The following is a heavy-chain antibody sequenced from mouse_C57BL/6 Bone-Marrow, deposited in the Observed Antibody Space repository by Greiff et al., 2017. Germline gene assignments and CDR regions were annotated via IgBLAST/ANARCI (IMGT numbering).Heavy chain of an antibody. V-gene: IGHV14-4*01. CDR2: IDPEIGDT. CDR1: GFNIKDDY. CDR3: SSVDGSYCDI. Sequence: EVQLQQSGAELVRPGASVKLSCTASGFNIKDDYIHWVKQRPEQGLEWIGWIDPEIGDTEYASKFQGKATITSDTSSNTAYLQLSSLTSEDTAVYYCSSVDGSYCDIWGRGTPPTVAS. J-gene: IGHJ2*01. D-gene: IGHD2-3*01.